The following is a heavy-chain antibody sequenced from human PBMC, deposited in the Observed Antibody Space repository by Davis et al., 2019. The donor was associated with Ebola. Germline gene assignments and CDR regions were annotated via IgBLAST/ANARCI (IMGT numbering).Heavy chain of an antibody. CDR2: IYYSGST. CDR1: GGSISSYY. J-gene: IGHJ6*03. Sequence: PSETLSLTCTVSGGSISSYYWSWIRQPPGKGLEWIGYIYYSGSTNYNPSLKSRVTISVDTSKNQFSLKLSSVTAADTAVYYCARLTHSTIFGVVIPPWDYYYMDVWGKGTTVTVSS. D-gene: IGHD3-3*01. CDR3: ARLTHSTIFGVVIPPWDYYYMDV. V-gene: IGHV4-59*08.